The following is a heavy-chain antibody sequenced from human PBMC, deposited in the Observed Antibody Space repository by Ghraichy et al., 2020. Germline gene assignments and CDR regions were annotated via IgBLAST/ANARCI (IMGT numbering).Heavy chain of an antibody. V-gene: IGHV4-31*03. Sequence: SETLSLTCTVSGGSISSGGYYWSWIRQHPGKGLEWIGYIYYSGSTYYNPSLKSRVTISVDTSKNQFSLKLSSVTAADTAVYYCARALVPSGTNGVSWFDPWGQGTLVTVSS. CDR1: GGSISSGGYY. CDR2: IYYSGST. J-gene: IGHJ5*01. D-gene: IGHD2-8*01. CDR3: ARALVPSGTNGVSWFDP.